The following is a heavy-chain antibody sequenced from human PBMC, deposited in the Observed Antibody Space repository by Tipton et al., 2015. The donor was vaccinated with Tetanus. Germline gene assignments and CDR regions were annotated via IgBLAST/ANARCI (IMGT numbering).Heavy chain of an antibody. Sequence: QSGAEVKKPGSSVKVSCKSSGGPFYKHGIDWVRQAPGQGLEWMGGIIPASGATNYAPRFQDRVTMTADTSTGTVYMDLSSLRSDDTAVYYCVRPDRYCSGGSCYLALDSWGQGTLITVSS. CDR1: GGPFYKHG. CDR3: VRPDRYCSGGSCYLALDS. CDR2: IIPASGAT. J-gene: IGHJ5*01. D-gene: IGHD2-15*01. V-gene: IGHV1-69*06.